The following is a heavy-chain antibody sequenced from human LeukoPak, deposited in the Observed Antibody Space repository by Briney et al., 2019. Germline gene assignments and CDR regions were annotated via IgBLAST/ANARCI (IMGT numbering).Heavy chain of an antibody. D-gene: IGHD2-15*01. Sequence: SVKVSCKASGGTFSSYAISWVRQAPGQGLEWMGGIIPIFGTANYAQKFQGRVTITADESTSTAYMELSSLRSEDTAVYYCARVVVMPRWQHNHGEWYFDYWGQGTLVTVSS. CDR2: IIPIFGTA. J-gene: IGHJ4*02. CDR3: ARVVVMPRWQHNHGEWYFDY. V-gene: IGHV1-69*01. CDR1: GGTFSSYA.